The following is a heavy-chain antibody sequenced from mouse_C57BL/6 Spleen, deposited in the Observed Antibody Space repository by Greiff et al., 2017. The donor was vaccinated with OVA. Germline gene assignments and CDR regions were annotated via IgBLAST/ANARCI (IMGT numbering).Heavy chain of an antibody. J-gene: IGHJ4*01. D-gene: IGHD2-3*01. CDR2: ISYDGSN. V-gene: IGHV3-6*01. CDR1: GYSITSGYY. CDR3: AREGYDGYRYYAMDY. Sequence: EVKLEESGPGLVKPSQSLSLTCSVTGYSITSGYYWNWIRQFPGNKLEWMGYISYDGSNNYNPSLKNRISITRDTSKNQFFLKLNSVTTEDTATYYCAREGYDGYRYYAMDYWGQGTSVTVSS.